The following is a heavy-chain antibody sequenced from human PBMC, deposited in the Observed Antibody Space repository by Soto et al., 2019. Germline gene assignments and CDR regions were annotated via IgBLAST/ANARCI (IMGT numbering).Heavy chain of an antibody. CDR1: GYTFTSYD. CDR3: ASKTYDSSGYYFWFDP. Sequence: GASVKVSCKASGYTFTSYDINWVRQATGQGLEWMGWMNPNSGNTGYAQKFQGRVTMTRNTSISTAYMELSSLRSEGTAVYYCASKTYDSSGYYFWFDPWGQGTLVTVSS. J-gene: IGHJ5*02. CDR2: MNPNSGNT. D-gene: IGHD3-22*01. V-gene: IGHV1-8*01.